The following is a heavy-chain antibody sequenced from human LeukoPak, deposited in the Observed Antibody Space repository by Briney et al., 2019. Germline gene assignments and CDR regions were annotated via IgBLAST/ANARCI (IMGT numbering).Heavy chain of an antibody. CDR1: GGSFSGYY. D-gene: IGHD6-13*01. CDR2: INHSGST. Sequence: PSETLSLTCAVYGGSFSGYYWSWIRQPPGKGLEWIGEINHSGSTNHNPSLKSRVTISVDTSKDQFSLKLSSVTAADTAVYYCARGLGRGSWYTDYWGQGTLVTVSS. J-gene: IGHJ4*02. V-gene: IGHV4-34*01. CDR3: ARGLGRGSWYTDY.